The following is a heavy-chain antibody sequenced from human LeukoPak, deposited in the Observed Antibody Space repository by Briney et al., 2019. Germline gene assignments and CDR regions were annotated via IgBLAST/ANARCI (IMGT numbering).Heavy chain of an antibody. Sequence: ASVKVSCKTSGYTFTDYYMHWVRQAPGQGLEWMGWINPHSGGTYYAQKFQGRVTMTRDSSTSTAYMELSNLRSDDTAVYYCAKDSGAVGYCSGGSCYYNWFDPWGQGTLVTVSS. CDR2: INPHSGGT. V-gene: IGHV1-2*02. CDR1: GYTFTDYY. D-gene: IGHD2-15*01. CDR3: AKDSGAVGYCSGGSCYYNWFDP. J-gene: IGHJ5*02.